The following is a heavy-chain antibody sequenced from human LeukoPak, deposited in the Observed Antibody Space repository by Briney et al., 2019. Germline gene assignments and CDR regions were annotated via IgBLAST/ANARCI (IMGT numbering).Heavy chain of an antibody. CDR1: GYTFTSYG. CDR2: ISAYNGNT. Sequence: ASVKVSCKASGYTFTSYGISWVRQAPGQGLDWMGWISAYNGNTNYAQKLQGRVTMTTDTSTSTAYMELRSLRSDDTAVYYCARDMHIVVVTAIDAFDIWGQGTMVTVSS. V-gene: IGHV1-18*04. CDR3: ARDMHIVVVTAIDAFDI. J-gene: IGHJ3*02. D-gene: IGHD2-21*02.